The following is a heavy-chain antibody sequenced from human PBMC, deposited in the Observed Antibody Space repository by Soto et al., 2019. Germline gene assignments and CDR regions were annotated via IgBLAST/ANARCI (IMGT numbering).Heavy chain of an antibody. CDR2: ISVSGDTT. CDR3: AKNRNTGVAGTSCWFGP. D-gene: IGHD6-19*01. Sequence: GSLRLSCAASGFTFSNYDMSWVRQAPGKGLEWVSAISVSGDTTYYADSVKGRFTISRDNSKNTLYLQMNTLRADDTAVYYCAKNRNTGVAGTSCWFGPWGQGTLVTVSS. J-gene: IGHJ5*02. CDR1: GFTFSNYD. V-gene: IGHV3-23*01.